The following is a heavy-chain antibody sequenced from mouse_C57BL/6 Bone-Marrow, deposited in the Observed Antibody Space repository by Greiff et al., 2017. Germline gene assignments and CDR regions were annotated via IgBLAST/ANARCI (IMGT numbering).Heavy chain of an antibody. D-gene: IGHD1-1*01. Sequence: EVKLMESGEGLVKPGGSLKLSCAASGFTFSSYAMSWVRQTPEKRLEWVAYISSGGDYIYYADTVKGRFTISRDNARNTLYLQMSSLKSEDTAMYYCTRGHYGSIHWYFDVWGTGTTVTVSS. CDR2: ISSGGDYI. V-gene: IGHV5-9-1*02. CDR1: GFTFSSYA. CDR3: TRGHYGSIHWYFDV. J-gene: IGHJ1*03.